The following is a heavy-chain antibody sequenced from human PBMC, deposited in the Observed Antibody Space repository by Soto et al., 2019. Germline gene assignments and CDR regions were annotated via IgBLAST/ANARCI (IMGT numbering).Heavy chain of an antibody. CDR1: GGSVSSGSYY. Sequence: PTETLSLTCTVSGGSVSSGSYYWSWIRQPPGKGLEWIGYIYYSGSTNYNPSLKSRVTISVDTSKNQFSLKLSSVTAADTAVYYCARAHYYDSSGSDYWGQGTLVTVSS. CDR2: IYYSGST. J-gene: IGHJ4*02. D-gene: IGHD3-22*01. CDR3: ARAHYYDSSGSDY. V-gene: IGHV4-61*01.